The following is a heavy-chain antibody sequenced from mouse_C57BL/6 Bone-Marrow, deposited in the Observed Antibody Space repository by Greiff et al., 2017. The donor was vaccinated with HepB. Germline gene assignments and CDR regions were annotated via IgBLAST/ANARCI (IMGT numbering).Heavy chain of an antibody. CDR3: TRAEVVTSYFDC. CDR1: GYTFTSYW. J-gene: IGHJ2*01. D-gene: IGHD1-3*01. Sequence: VQLQQSGTVLARPGASVKMSCKTSGYTFTSYWMHWVKQRPGQGLEWIGAIYPGNSDTSYNQKFKGKAKLTAVTSASTAYMELSSLTNEDAAVYYCTRAEVVTSYFDCWGQGTTLTVSS. CDR2: IYPGNSDT. V-gene: IGHV1-5*01.